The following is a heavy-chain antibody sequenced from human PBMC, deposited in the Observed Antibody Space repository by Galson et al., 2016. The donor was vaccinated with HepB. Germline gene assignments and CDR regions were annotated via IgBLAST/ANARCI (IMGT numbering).Heavy chain of an antibody. J-gene: IGHJ4*02. CDR1: GFTFSSYE. CDR3: TSWNYYDSNGFPNFDY. CDR2: ISSSGSTI. V-gene: IGHV3-48*03. Sequence: SLRLSCAVSGFTFSSYEMNWVRQAPGKGLEWVSYISSSGSTIYYADSVKGRFTISRDNAKNSLYLQMNSLRAEDTAVYYCTSWNYYDSNGFPNFDYWGQGTLVTVSS. D-gene: IGHD3-22*01.